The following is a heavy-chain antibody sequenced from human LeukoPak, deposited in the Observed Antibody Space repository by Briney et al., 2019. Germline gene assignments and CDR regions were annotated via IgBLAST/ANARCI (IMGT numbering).Heavy chain of an antibody. D-gene: IGHD5-12*01. CDR2: ISYDGSNK. CDR1: GFTFSSYG. Sequence: GGSLRLSCAASGFTFSSYGMHWVRQAPGKGLEWVAVISYDGSNKYYADSVKGRFTISRDNSKNTLYLQMNSLRAEDTAVYYCAKEMATEYYWGQGTLVTASS. J-gene: IGHJ4*02. V-gene: IGHV3-30*18. CDR3: AKEMATEYY.